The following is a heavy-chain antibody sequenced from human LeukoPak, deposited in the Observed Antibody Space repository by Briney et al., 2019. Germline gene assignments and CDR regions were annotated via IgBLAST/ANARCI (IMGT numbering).Heavy chain of an antibody. CDR1: GYTFTSYG. V-gene: IGHV1-18*01. D-gene: IGHD3-22*01. J-gene: IGHJ4*02. Sequence: ASVKVSCKASGYTFTSYGISWVRQAPGQGLEWMGWISAYNGNTNYAQKLQGRVTMTTDTSTSTAYMELRSLRSDDTAVYYCASLLYDSSGYGTNFDYWGQGTLVTVSS. CDR3: ASLLYDSSGYGTNFDY. CDR2: ISAYNGNT.